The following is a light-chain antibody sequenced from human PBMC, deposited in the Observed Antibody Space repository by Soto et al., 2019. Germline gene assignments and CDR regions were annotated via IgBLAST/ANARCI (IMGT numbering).Light chain of an antibody. CDR3: QQYDNLPLT. CDR1: QDISNY. CDR2: DAS. V-gene: IGKV1-33*01. Sequence: DIQMTQSPSSLSASVGDSVTITCQASQDISNYLNWYQQKPGKAPKLLIYDASNLERGVPSRFSGSGSGTDFTFTISSLQPEDIATYYCQQYDNLPLTFGGGTKVEIK. J-gene: IGKJ4*01.